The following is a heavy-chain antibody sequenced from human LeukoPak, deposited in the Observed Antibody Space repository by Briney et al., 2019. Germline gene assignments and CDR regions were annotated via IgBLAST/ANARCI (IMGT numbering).Heavy chain of an antibody. CDR1: GGSISSYY. V-gene: IGHV4-59*01. CDR2: IYGSGST. J-gene: IGHJ5*02. Sequence: SETLSLTCTVSGGSISSYYWSWIRQPPGKGLEWIGHIYGSGSTNYNTSLKSRVTLSVDTSKNQFSLKLSSVTAADTAVYYCAREGTSGTHLNRFDPWGQGTLVTVSS. D-gene: IGHD1-1*01. CDR3: AREGTSGTHLNRFDP.